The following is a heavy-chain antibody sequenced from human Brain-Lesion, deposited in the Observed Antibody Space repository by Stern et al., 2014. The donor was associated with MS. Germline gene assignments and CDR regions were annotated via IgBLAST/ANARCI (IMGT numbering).Heavy chain of an antibody. D-gene: IGHD3-10*01. J-gene: IGHJ5*01. V-gene: IGHV3-74*02. CDR1: GFTFSNYW. Sequence: VHLAESGRGLVQPGGSLRLSCAASGFTFSNYWMHWVRQAQGTGLVWVSRVNNDGRRTSYADSVKGRFTMSRDNAKNTLYLQMNSLRVEDTAIYYCARGERWFDSWGQGTLVTVSS. CDR2: VNNDGRRT. CDR3: ARGERWFDS.